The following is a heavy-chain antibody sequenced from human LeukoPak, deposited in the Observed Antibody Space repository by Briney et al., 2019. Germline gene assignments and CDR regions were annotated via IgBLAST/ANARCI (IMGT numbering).Heavy chain of an antibody. CDR2: INPNSTTT. CDR1: GYTFAGYY. CDR3: ARVRDRMTGYKFDY. D-gene: IGHD5-18*01. J-gene: IGHJ4*02. Sequence: ASVKVSCKASGYTFAGYYIHWVRQAPGQGLEWLGWINPNSTTTHYEQKFQGRVTMTRDTSISTAYMELRRLRSGDTAMYYCARVRDRMTGYKFDYWGQGTLVTVSS. V-gene: IGHV1-2*02.